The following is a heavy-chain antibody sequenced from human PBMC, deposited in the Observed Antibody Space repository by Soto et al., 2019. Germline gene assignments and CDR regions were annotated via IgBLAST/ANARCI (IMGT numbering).Heavy chain of an antibody. CDR1: GGTFSSYA. J-gene: IGHJ4*02. V-gene: IGHV1-69*11. Sequence: QVQLVQSGAEVKKPGSSVKVSCKASGGTFSSYAIDWVRQAPGQGLEWMGGIIPILGTADYAQKFQGRVTITADESASTAYMELSSLRSEDTAVYYCARGQTGGGWGYYFDYWGQGTLVTVSS. CDR3: ARGQTGGGWGYYFDY. D-gene: IGHD3-16*01. CDR2: IIPILGTA.